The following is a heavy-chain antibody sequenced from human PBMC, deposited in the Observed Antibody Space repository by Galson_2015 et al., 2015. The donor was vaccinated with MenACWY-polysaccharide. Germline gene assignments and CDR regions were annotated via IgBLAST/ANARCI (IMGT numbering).Heavy chain of an antibody. D-gene: IGHD3-3*01. CDR2: IRSSGTNT. Sequence: SLRLSCAASGFTFTSYAMSWVRQAPGKGLEWVSAIRSSGTNTYYADSVKGRFTISRDNSKNTLYLQMNSLRAEDTAVYYCAKDSTDFWSAAGRFYHWGQGTLVTVSS. CDR1: GFTFTSYA. CDR3: AKDSTDFWSAAGRFYH. V-gene: IGHV3-23*01. J-gene: IGHJ5*02.